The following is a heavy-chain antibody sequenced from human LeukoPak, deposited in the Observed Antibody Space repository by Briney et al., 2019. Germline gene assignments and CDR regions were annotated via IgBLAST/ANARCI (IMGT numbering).Heavy chain of an antibody. J-gene: IGHJ4*02. Sequence: SETLSLTCTVSGGSISSGNYYWDWIRQPAGKELEWIGRIYTSGSVCSTNYSPSLKIRVTMSVDTYKNQFSLKLTSVTAADTAVYYCARVSPRGRFLEWLLYDYFDYWGQGTLVTVSS. CDR2: IYTSGSVCST. CDR3: ARVSPRGRFLEWLLYDYFDY. CDR1: GGSISSGNYY. D-gene: IGHD3-3*01. V-gene: IGHV4-61*02.